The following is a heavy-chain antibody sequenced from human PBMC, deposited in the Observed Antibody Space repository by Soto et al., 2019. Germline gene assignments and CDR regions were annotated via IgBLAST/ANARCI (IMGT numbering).Heavy chain of an antibody. CDR2: INHSGST. D-gene: IGHD6-13*01. J-gene: IGHJ5*02. CDR1: GGSFSGYY. CDR3: ARGVVRSWYVRLWFDP. V-gene: IGHV4-34*01. Sequence: SETLSLTCAVYGGSFSGYYLSWIRQPPGKGLEWIGEINHSGSTNYNPSLKSRVTISVDTSKNQFSLKLSSVTAADTAVYYCARGVVRSWYVRLWFDPWGQGTLVTVSS.